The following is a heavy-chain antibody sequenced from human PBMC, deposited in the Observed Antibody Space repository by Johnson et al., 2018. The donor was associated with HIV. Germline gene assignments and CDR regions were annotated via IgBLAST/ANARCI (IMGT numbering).Heavy chain of an antibody. CDR3: AKDLRGYSYGLGAFDI. V-gene: IGHV3-7*01. CDR2: IKQDGSEK. D-gene: IGHD5-18*01. J-gene: IGHJ3*02. CDR1: GFTFSSYW. Sequence: VQLLESGGGLVQPGGSLRLSCAVCGFTFSSYWMTWVRQAPGKGLEWVANIKQDGSEKYYVDSVKGRFTISRDDTKNSLYLQMNSLRAEDTAVYYCAKDLRGYSYGLGAFDIWGQGTMVTVSS.